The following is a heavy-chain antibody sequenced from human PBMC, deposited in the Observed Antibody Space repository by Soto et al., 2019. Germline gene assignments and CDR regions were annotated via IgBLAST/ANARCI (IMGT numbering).Heavy chain of an antibody. D-gene: IGHD3-10*02. CDR3: ARDPLSSFAMDV. V-gene: IGHV1-69*05. CDR2: IIPTFGRT. Sequence: SVKVSCKASGDTFSSYAISWVRQAPGKGLEWMGKIIPTFGRTSYAQKFQGRLTISTDDSTSTAYMELTSLESDDTAVYYCARDPLSSFAMDVWSQGTTVTVSS. CDR1: GDTFSSYA. J-gene: IGHJ6*02.